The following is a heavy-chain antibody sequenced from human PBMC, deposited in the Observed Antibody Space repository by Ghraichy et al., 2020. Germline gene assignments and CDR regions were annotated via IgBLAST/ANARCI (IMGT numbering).Heavy chain of an antibody. Sequence: SETLSLTCTVSGGSISTSTYYWGWIRQPPGKGLEWIGSIYYSGSTYYSPSLKSRVTISVDASKNQFSLKLSSLTAADTAVYYCASGVYYYDNNGYNTPGFDPWGQGTLVTVSS. V-gene: IGHV4-39*01. J-gene: IGHJ5*02. CDR1: GGSISTSTYY. CDR2: IYYSGST. CDR3: ASGVYYYDNNGYNTPGFDP. D-gene: IGHD3-22*01.